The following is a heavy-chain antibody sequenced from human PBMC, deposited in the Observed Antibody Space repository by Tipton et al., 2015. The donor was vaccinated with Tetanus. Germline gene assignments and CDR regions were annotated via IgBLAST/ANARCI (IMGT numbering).Heavy chain of an antibody. V-gene: IGHV3-30-3*01. CDR3: ARGPYHYGDYYFDY. CDR1: GFTFNNYA. CDR2: MSYDGSNK. J-gene: IGHJ4*02. D-gene: IGHD4-17*01. Sequence: SLRLSCAASGFTFNNYAMHWVRQAPGKGLEWVAVMSYDGSNKYDAESVKGRLTISRDNSNNTLYVQMDSLRAEDTAVYYCARGPYHYGDYYFDYWGRGTLVTVSS.